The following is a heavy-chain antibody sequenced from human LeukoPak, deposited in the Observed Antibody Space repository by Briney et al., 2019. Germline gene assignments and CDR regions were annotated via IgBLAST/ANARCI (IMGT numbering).Heavy chain of an antibody. Sequence: SETLSLTCAVYGGSFSGYYWSWIRQPPGKGLKWIGEINHSGSTNYNPSLKSRVTISVDTSKNQFSLRLSSVTAADTAVYYCARDPLWFGELYGMDVWGQGTTVTVSS. CDR2: INHSGST. J-gene: IGHJ6*02. D-gene: IGHD3-10*01. V-gene: IGHV4-34*01. CDR1: GGSFSGYY. CDR3: ARDPLWFGELYGMDV.